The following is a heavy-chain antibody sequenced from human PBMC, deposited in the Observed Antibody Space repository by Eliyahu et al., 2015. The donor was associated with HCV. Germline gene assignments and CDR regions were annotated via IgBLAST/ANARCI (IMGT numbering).Heavy chain of an antibody. V-gene: IGHV4-59*01. D-gene: IGHD6-19*01. CDR2: IHYSGST. CDR3: SSGGGGIAVAGTGGWFDP. Sequence: QVQLQESGPGLVKPSETLSLICTVSGGSITTYYWXWIRRPPGKGLAWIGYIHYSGSTNYNPXLKSRVTMSVDTAKNQFSLKLNSVTAADTAVYYCSSGGGGIAVAGTGGWFDPWGQGTLVTVSS. CDR1: GGSITTYY. J-gene: IGHJ5*02.